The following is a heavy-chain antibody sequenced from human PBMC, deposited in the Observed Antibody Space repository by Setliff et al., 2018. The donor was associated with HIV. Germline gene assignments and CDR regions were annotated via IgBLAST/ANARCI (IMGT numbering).Heavy chain of an antibody. J-gene: IGHJ2*01. CDR2: ISPDNANT. V-gene: IGHV1-2*02. CDR1: GYTFTDYF. Sequence: GASVKVSCKSSGYTFTDYFIHWVRQAPGQGLEWMGWISPDNANTRISQRFRGSVTMTRDRSINTAYMEFSGLTSDDTAVYYCARRVLMVYDHFDLWGRGTLVTVSS. D-gene: IGHD2-8*01. CDR3: ARRVLMVYDHFDL.